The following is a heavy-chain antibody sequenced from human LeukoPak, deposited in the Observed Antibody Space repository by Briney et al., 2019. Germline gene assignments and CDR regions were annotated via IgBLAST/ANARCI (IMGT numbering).Heavy chain of an antibody. CDR2: ITSSGGNA. Sequence: GGSLRLSCAASGFTFSSYAMTWVRQAPGKGLDWVSGITSSGGNADYADSVKGRFTISRDNSKNTLYLQMNSLRAEDTAVYYCAKDPDYYESSGYYFDYWGQGSLVTVSS. V-gene: IGHV3-23*01. CDR1: GFTFSSYA. CDR3: AKDPDYYESSGYYFDY. D-gene: IGHD3-22*01. J-gene: IGHJ4*02.